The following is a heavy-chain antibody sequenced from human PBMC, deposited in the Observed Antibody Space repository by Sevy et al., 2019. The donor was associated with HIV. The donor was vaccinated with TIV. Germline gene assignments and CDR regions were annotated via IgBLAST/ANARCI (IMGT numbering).Heavy chain of an antibody. Sequence: ASVKVSCKASGYTFTGYYMHWVRQAPGQGLEWMGWINPNSGGTNYAQKFQGWVTMTRDTSISTAYKELSRLRSDDTAVYYCARDQNWNYDYYYYYGMDVWGQGTTVTVSS. CDR3: ARDQNWNYDYYYYYGMDV. CDR2: INPNSGGT. CDR1: GYTFTGYY. J-gene: IGHJ6*02. V-gene: IGHV1-2*04. D-gene: IGHD1-7*01.